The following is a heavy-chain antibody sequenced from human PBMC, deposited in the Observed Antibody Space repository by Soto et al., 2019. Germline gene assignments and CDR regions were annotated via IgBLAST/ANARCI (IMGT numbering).Heavy chain of an antibody. J-gene: IGHJ4*02. V-gene: IGHV4-4*02. CDR3: AREKGAGTYMGFDY. D-gene: IGHD3-10*01. Sequence: QVQLQESGPGLVKPSGTLSLTCAVSGGSIGTNNWWSWVRQPPGKGLEWIGEIYHTGGTNYNPSLKSRVAMSVDKSKNQFSLNLNSVTAADTAVYYCAREKGAGTYMGFDYWGQGTLVTVSS. CDR2: IYHTGGT. CDR1: GGSIGTNNW.